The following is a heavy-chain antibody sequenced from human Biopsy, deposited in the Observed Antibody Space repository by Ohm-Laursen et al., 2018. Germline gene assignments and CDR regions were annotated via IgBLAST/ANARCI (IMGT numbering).Heavy chain of an antibody. CDR1: GFAFSYYG. D-gene: IGHD3-9*01. CDR2: MWADGINK. J-gene: IGHJ5*02. CDR3: ARDDDTTGHYMILNH. Sequence: SLRLSCAASGFAFSYYGLHWVRQAPGKRLQWVAVMWADGINKNYADSVKGRFTVSRDNSNNVLYLQMSSLRDEDSAVYYCARDDDTTGHYMILNHWGQGTLVTVSS. V-gene: IGHV3-33*01.